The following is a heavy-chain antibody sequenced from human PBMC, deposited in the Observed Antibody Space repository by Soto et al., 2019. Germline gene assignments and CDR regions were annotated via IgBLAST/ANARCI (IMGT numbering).Heavy chain of an antibody. V-gene: IGHV3-23*01. CDR3: AHPRGYGVFDAVDI. Sequence: PGGSLRLSCAASGFIFSTYAMNWVRQAPGKGLAWVSAISSSGDSAYYAESVRGRFTISRDNSINTLYLHMRSLRPEDTAVYYCAHPRGYGVFDAVDIWGQGTMVTVSS. CDR1: GFIFSTYA. CDR2: ISSSGDSA. J-gene: IGHJ3*02. D-gene: IGHD4-17*01.